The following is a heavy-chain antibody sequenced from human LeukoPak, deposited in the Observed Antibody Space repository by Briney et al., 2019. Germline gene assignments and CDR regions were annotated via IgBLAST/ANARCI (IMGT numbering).Heavy chain of an antibody. J-gene: IGHJ4*02. CDR1: GFTFSDYY. D-gene: IGHD3-22*01. V-gene: IGHV3-11*04. CDR2: ISSSGSFI. CDR3: AREPYYDSSGYSPDY. Sequence: GGSLRLSCAASGFTFSDYYMSWIRQAPGKGLEWVSYISSSGSFIYYADSVKGRFTISRDNAKNSLYLHMDSLRAEDTALYYCAREPYYDSSGYSPDYWGRGTLVTVSS.